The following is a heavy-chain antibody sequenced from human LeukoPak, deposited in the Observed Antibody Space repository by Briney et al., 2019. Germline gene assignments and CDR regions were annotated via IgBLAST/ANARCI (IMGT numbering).Heavy chain of an antibody. V-gene: IGHV3-53*01. J-gene: IGHJ4*02. CDR2: IYNSGST. Sequence: PGGSLRLSCAASGFTVSSNYMSWVRQAPGKGLEWVSVIYNSGSTYYADSVKGRFTISRDNSKNTLYLQMNSLRAEDTAVYYCARSPSAAGLAARGTKNYFDYWGQGTLVTVSS. CDR3: ARSPSAAGLAARGTKNYFDY. D-gene: IGHD6-6*01. CDR1: GFTVSSNY.